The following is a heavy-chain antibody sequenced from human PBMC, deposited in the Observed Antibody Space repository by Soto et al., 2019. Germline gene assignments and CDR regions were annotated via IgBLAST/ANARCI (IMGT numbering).Heavy chain of an antibody. CDR1: GFPFSINA. Sequence: PGGSLRLSCAASGFPFSINAMSWVRQFPGRGLEWVSGITGSGGITHYADSVKGRFTISRDNSRNTLHLQMNYLRVEDKAVYFCAKHTTFYYDRTRHGDYFDYWGQGTLFPVSS. CDR2: ITGSGGIT. V-gene: IGHV3-23*01. CDR3: AKHTTFYYDRTRHGDYFDY. J-gene: IGHJ4*02. D-gene: IGHD3-22*01.